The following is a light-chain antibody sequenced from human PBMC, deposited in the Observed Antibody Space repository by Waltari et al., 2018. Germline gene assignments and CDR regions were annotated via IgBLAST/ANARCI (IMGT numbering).Light chain of an antibody. CDR3: QQYYSTPYT. CDR1: QSLFSSSNRKTY. CDR2: WAS. V-gene: IGKV4-1*01. J-gene: IGKJ2*01. Sequence: DIVMTQSPDSLAVSLGERATINCKSIQSLFSSSNRKTYIAWYQHKPGQPPKLLIYWASIRAAGVPGRFSGSGSGTEFTLTISSLQAEDVALYCCQQYYSTPYTFGQGTKLEIK.